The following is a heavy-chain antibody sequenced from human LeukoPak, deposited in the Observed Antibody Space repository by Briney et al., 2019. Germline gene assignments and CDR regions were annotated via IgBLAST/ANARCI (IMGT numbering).Heavy chain of an antibody. CDR2: IYYSGST. CDR3: AGLIVVVPAAISFAFDI. J-gene: IGHJ3*02. Sequence: PSETLSLTCTVSGGSISSSSYYWGWIRQPPGKGREWMGSIYYSGSTYYNPSLKSRVTISVDMSKNQFSLKLSSVTAADTAVYYCAGLIVVVPAAISFAFDIWGQGTMVTVSS. V-gene: IGHV4-39*01. CDR1: GGSISSSSYY. D-gene: IGHD2-2*01.